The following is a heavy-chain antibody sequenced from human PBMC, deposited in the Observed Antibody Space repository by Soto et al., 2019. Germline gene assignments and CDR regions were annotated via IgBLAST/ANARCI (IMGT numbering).Heavy chain of an antibody. CDR3: AREIASYYYGMDV. CDR2: INPSGGST. D-gene: IGHD2-21*01. CDR1: GYTFTSYY. V-gene: IGHV1-46*01. Sequence: ASVKVSCKASGYTFTSYYMNWVRQAPGQGLEWLGIINPSGGSTSYAQKFQGRVTMTRDTSTSTVYMELSSLRSEDTAVYYCAREIASYYYGMDVWGQGTTVTVSS. J-gene: IGHJ6*02.